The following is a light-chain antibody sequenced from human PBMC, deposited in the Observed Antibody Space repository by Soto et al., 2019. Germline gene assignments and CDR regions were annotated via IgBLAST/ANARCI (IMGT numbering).Light chain of an antibody. CDR3: TVWDDSLRGRL. CDR1: SSNIESNY. J-gene: IGLJ2*01. CDR2: RNN. Sequence: QSVLTQPPSASGTPGQRVTISCSGSSSNIESNYVYWYQQLPGTAPRLLIYRNNQRPSGVPDRFSGSKSGTSASLAISALRSEDEADYYGTVWDDSLRGRLFGGGTKLTV. V-gene: IGLV1-47*01.